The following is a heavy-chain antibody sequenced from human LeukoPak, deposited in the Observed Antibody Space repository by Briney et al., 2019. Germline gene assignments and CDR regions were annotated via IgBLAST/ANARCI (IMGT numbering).Heavy chain of an antibody. J-gene: IGHJ4*02. V-gene: IGHV3-48*03. Sequence: GGSLRLSCADSGFSFSSYEMNWVRQAPGKGLEWISYISSSGSITFYADSEKGRFTISRDNARNSLYLQMNSLRAEDTAVYYCASTKSTSDWYTRGFEYWGQGTLVTVSS. CDR2: ISSSGSIT. CDR1: GFSFSSYE. CDR3: ASTKSTSDWYTRGFEY. D-gene: IGHD6-19*01.